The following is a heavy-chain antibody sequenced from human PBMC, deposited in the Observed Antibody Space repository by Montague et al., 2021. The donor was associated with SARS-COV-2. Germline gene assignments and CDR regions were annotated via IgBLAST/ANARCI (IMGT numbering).Heavy chain of an antibody. D-gene: IGHD3-10*01. V-gene: IGHV4-39*01. CDR2: IYHSGGT. J-gene: IGHJ3*02. CDR3: ARRPGTFGAAFDI. CDR1: GRSLSSDSFY. Sequence: SETLSLTCTVSGRSLSSDSFYWGWLRQPPVKGLEWIGLIYHSGGTYNGPSLKRRFSISVDTSKNQFSLKVTSVTAADTAVYYCARRPGTFGAAFDIWGLGTMVTVSS.